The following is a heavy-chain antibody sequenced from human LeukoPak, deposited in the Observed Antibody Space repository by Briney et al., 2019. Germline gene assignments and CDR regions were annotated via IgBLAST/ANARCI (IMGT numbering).Heavy chain of an antibody. D-gene: IGHD3-9*01. Sequence: GGSLRLSCAASGFTFSSYSMNWVRQAPGKGLEWVSSISSSSSYIYYADSVKGRFTISRDNAKNSLYLQMNSLRAEDTAGYYCARDLLDYDILTGYYDNDAFDIWGQGTMVTVSS. CDR1: GFTFSSYS. J-gene: IGHJ3*02. CDR2: ISSSSSYI. CDR3: ARDLLDYDILTGYYDNDAFDI. V-gene: IGHV3-21*01.